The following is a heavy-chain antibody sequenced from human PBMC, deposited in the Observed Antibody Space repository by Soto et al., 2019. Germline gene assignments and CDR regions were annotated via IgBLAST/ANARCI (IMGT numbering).Heavy chain of an antibody. V-gene: IGHV3-23*01. J-gene: IGHJ4*02. CDR3: AKGKGSKRVGPFDY. CDR2: FTNGGGT. D-gene: IGHD1-26*01. Sequence: GSLRLSCAASGFIFSSYAMSWIRQAPGKGLEWVSVFTNGGGTHYADSVKGRFTISRDKSKNTLYLQMKSLRAEDTAVYYCAKGKGSKRVGPFDYWGQRTLVTVSS. CDR1: GFIFSSYA.